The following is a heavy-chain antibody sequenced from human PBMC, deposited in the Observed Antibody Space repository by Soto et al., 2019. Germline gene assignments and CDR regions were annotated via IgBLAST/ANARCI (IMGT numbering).Heavy chain of an antibody. CDR3: AMGGAGTGFDL. V-gene: IGHV6-1*01. CDR2: TYYRSNWRH. CDR1: VDSVSSNTAA. D-gene: IGHD6-19*01. Sequence: SQALSLTCAISVDSVSSNTAAWNWIRSSPSRGLEWLGRTYYRSNWRHDFAVSVKSRITVNTDTSKTHFSLQLNPVTPDDTAVYYCAMGGAGTGFDLCGQGTLVTVYS. J-gene: IGHJ4*02.